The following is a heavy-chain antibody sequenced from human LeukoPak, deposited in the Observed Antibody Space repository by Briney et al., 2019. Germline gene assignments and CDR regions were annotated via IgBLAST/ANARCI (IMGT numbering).Heavy chain of an antibody. CDR1: GFTFSSYS. V-gene: IGHV3-21*01. CDR3: ATEYSGNFDP. CDR2: ISSSSSYI. D-gene: IGHD6-6*01. J-gene: IGHJ5*02. Sequence: GGSLRLSCAASGFTFSSYSMNWVRQAPGKGLEWVSSISSSSSYIYYADSVKGRFTISRDNTKNSLYLQMNSLRAEDTAVYYCATEYSGNFDPWGQGTLVTVSS.